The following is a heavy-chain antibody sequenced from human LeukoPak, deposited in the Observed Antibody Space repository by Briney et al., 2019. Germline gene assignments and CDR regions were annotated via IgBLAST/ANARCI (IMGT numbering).Heavy chain of an antibody. V-gene: IGHV4-39*01. CDR2: IYYTGST. D-gene: IGHD1-26*01. CDR1: GDSISNGDYY. CDR3: ARHPSSGSHY. Sequence: SETLSLTCSVSGDSISNGDYYWAWIRQPPGGGLEWIGSIYYTGSTYYPPSLKSRVTISLDTSKNEFSLAVTAADTAVYYCARHPSSGSHYCGQGTLVTVSS. J-gene: IGHJ4*02.